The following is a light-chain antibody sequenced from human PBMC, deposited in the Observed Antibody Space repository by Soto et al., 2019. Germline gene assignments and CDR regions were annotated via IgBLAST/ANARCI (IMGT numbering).Light chain of an antibody. CDR2: TND. CDR3: QSYDSGLSAVV. J-gene: IGLJ2*01. Sequence: QPVLTQPPSVSGAPGQRVTISCTGSSSNVGAHYGVHWYQQLPGTAPKLLIYTNDNRASGVPDRFSGSKSGTSASLAITGLQAEDDADYYCQSYDSGLSAVVFGGGTKVTVL. CDR1: SSNVGAHYG. V-gene: IGLV1-40*01.